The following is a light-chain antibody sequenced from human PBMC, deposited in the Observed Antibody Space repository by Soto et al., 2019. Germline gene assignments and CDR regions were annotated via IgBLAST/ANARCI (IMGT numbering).Light chain of an antibody. J-gene: IGLJ1*01. CDR2: DVN. Sequence: QSALTQPASVSGSPGQSITISCAGTSSDVGGHNYVSWYQQHPGKAPKLIIYDVNNRPSGVSNRFSGSKSGNTASLTISGLQAEDEAEYFCYSHRCSSTLYVFGTGTKVTVL. CDR1: SSDVGGHNY. CDR3: YSHRCSSTLYV. V-gene: IGLV2-14*03.